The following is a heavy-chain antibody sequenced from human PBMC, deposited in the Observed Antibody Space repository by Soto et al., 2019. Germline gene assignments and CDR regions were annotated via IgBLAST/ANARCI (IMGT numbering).Heavy chain of an antibody. Sequence: SLKVSCKASGGTFSSYAISWVRQAPGQGLEWMGGIIPIFGTANYAQKFQGRVTITADESTSTAYMELSSLRSEDTAVYYCAREGLGLHYGMDVWGQGTTVTVSS. CDR3: AREGLGLHYGMDV. CDR1: GGTFSSYA. V-gene: IGHV1-69*13. D-gene: IGHD5-12*01. CDR2: IIPIFGTA. J-gene: IGHJ6*02.